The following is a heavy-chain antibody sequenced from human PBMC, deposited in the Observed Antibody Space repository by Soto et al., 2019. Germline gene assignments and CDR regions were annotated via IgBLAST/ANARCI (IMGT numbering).Heavy chain of an antibody. CDR1: VFTFSSYS. Sequence: GGSLRLSCAASVFTFSSYSMNWVRQAPGKGLEWVSSISSSSSYIYYADSVKGRFTISRDNAKNSLYLQMNSLRAEDTAVYYCARDLSLYGSGSYSPYWGQGTLVTVSS. V-gene: IGHV3-21*01. D-gene: IGHD3-10*01. CDR2: ISSSSSYI. J-gene: IGHJ4*02. CDR3: ARDLSLYGSGSYSPY.